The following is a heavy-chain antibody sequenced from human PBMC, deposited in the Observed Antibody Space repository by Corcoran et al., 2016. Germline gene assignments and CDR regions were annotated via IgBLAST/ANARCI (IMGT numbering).Heavy chain of an antibody. J-gene: IGHJ6*02. D-gene: IGHD2-2*01. V-gene: IGHV1-69*06. Sequence: QVQLVQSGAEVKKPGSSVKVSCKASGGTFSSYAISWVRQAPGQGLEWRGGIIPIFGTANYAQKFQGRVTITADKSTSTAYMELSSLRSEDTAVYYCARFIVVVPAAISVYYGIDVWGQGTTVTVSS. CDR2: IIPIFGTA. CDR3: ARFIVVVPAAISVYYGIDV. CDR1: GGTFSSYA.